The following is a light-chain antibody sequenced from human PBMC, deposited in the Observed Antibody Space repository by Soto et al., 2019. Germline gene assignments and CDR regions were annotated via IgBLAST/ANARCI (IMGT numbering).Light chain of an antibody. CDR3: LQDYNYPRT. J-gene: IGKJ1*01. CDR1: QGDRND. Sequence: AIQMTPSASSLSASVGDRVTITCRASQGDRNDLAWYQQKPGKAPTVLIYAASTLQSGVPSRFSGSGSGTDFTLTINSLQPEDFATYYCLQDYNYPRTFGQGTRVEV. CDR2: AAS. V-gene: IGKV1-6*01.